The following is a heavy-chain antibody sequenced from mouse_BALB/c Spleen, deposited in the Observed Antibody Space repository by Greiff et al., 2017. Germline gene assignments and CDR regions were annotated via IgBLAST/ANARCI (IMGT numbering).Heavy chain of an antibody. V-gene: IGHV5-15*02. J-gene: IGHJ2*01. D-gene: IGHD4-1*01. CDR3: ARDRGTGKHYFDY. Sequence: EVKLMESGGGLVQPGGSRKLSCAASGFTFSDYGMAWVRQAPGKGPEWVAFISNLAYSIYYADTVTGRFTISRENAKDTLYLEMSSLRSEDTAMYYCARDRGTGKHYFDYWGQGTTLTVSS. CDR1: GFTFSDYG. CDR2: ISNLAYSI.